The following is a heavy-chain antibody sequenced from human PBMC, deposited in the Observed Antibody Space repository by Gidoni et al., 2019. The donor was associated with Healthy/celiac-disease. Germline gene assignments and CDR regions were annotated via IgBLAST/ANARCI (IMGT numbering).Heavy chain of an antibody. CDR2: ISSSGSTI. D-gene: IGHD2-2*01. J-gene: IGHJ5*02. Sequence: EVQLVESGGGLVQPGGSLRLSCAASGFTFSSYEMNWVRQAPGKGLEWVSYISSSGSTIYYADSVKGRFTISRDNAKNSLYLQMNSLRAEDTAVYYCARGLYCSSTSCYLGWFDPWGQGTLVTVSS. CDR3: ARGLYCSSTSCYLGWFDP. CDR1: GFTFSSYE. V-gene: IGHV3-48*03.